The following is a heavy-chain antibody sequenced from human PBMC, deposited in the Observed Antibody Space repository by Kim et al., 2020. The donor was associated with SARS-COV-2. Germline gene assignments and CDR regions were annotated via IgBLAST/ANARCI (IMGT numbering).Heavy chain of an antibody. CDR2: ISSSSDYI. V-gene: IGHV3-21*01. CDR3: ARPVYGGDIWDYYYYGMDV. CDR1: GFTFSSYS. Sequence: GGSLRLSCAASGFTFSSYSMNWVRQAPGKGLEWVTSISSSSDYIYYADSVKGRFTISRDNAKNSLYLQMNSLRAEDTAVYYCARPVYGGDIWDYYYYGMDVWGQGTTVTVSS. D-gene: IGHD2-21*02. J-gene: IGHJ6*02.